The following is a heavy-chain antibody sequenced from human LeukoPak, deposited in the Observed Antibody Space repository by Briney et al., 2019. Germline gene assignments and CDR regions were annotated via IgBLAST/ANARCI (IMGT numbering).Heavy chain of an antibody. CDR3: AKDDAWLRFGE. V-gene: IGHV3-21*04. D-gene: IGHD3-10*01. J-gene: IGHJ4*02. CDR2: ITSTSRYI. CDR1: GFTFSSYT. Sequence: GGSLRLSCAASGFTFSSYTMNWVRQAPGEGLEWVSSITSTSRYIYYADSVKGRFTISRDNSKNTLYLEVISLTAEDTAVYYCAKDDAWLRFGEWSQGTLVTVSS.